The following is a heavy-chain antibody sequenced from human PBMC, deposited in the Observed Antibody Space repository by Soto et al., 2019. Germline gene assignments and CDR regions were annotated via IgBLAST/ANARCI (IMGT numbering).Heavy chain of an antibody. J-gene: IGHJ4*02. D-gene: IGHD6-19*01. CDR3: AKDPMAVAGLSLDY. V-gene: IGHV3-30*18. CDR1: GFTFSSYG. CDR2: ISYDGSNK. Sequence: GGSLRLSCAASGFTFSSYGMHWVRQAPGKGLEWVAVISYDGSNKYYADSVKGRFTISRDNSKNTLYLQMNSLRAEDTAVYYCAKDPMAVAGLSLDYWGQGTLVTVSS.